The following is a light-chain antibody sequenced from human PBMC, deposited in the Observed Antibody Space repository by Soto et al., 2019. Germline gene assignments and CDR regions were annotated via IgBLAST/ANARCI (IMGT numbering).Light chain of an antibody. CDR3: QQYGSSPYT. J-gene: IGKJ5*01. V-gene: IGKV3-20*01. CDR2: GAS. CDR1: QSVSSTY. Sequence: EIVLTQSPGTLSLSPGERATLSCRASQSVSSTYLAWYQQKPGQAPRLLVYGASSRATGIPDRFSGSGSGTDFTLTISGLEPEDFAFYYCQQYGSSPYTFGLGTRLEIK.